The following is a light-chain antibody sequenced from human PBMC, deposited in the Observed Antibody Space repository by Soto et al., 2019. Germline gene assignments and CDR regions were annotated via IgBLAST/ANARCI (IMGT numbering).Light chain of an antibody. CDR2: GNV. J-gene: IGLJ3*02. V-gene: IGLV1-40*01. CDR1: TSNIGAAYD. CDR3: QSYDSSLSGWV. Sequence: QAVVTQPPSVSGAPGQRVTISCSGSTSNIGAAYDVHWYRQLPRTAPKLLIYGNVNRPSGVPDRFSGSRSGTSASLAITGLQAEDEADYYCQSYDSSLSGWVFGGGTKVTVL.